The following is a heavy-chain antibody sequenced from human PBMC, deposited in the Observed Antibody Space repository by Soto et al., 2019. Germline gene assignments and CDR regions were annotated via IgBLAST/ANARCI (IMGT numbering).Heavy chain of an antibody. V-gene: IGHV3-23*01. Sequence: GGSLRLSCAGCGFSFRNYAINWVRQAPGKGLEWVSAISNSFSDGNTHYADSVKGRFTISRDNDKNTVFLEMNTLRADDTAVYYCAKVLSPEGGKYFEYWGQGTLVAVSS. CDR2: ISNSFSDGNT. CDR3: AKVLSPEGGKYFEY. J-gene: IGHJ4*02. CDR1: GFSFRNYA.